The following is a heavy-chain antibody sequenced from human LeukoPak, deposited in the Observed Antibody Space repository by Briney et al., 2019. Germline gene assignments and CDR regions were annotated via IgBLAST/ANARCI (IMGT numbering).Heavy chain of an antibody. CDR1: DGSISSSSYY. Sequence: SETLSLTCTVSDGSISSSSYYWGWIRQPPGKGLEWIGSIYYSGSTYYNPSLKSRVTISVDTSKNQFSLKLSSVTAADTAVYYCARTYRYFDWLGHSYYFDYWGQGTLVTVSS. CDR2: IYYSGST. D-gene: IGHD3-9*01. V-gene: IGHV4-39*01. CDR3: ARTYRYFDWLGHSYYFDY. J-gene: IGHJ4*02.